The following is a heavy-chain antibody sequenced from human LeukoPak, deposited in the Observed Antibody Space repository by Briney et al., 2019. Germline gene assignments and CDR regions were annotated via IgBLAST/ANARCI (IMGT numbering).Heavy chain of an antibody. CDR3: ANDPAIPMLVNWFDP. V-gene: IGHV3-23*01. J-gene: IGHJ5*02. CDR1: GFTFSSYA. CDR2: ISGSGGST. D-gene: IGHD3-22*01. Sequence: GGSLRLSCAASGFTFSSYAMSWVRQAPGKGLEWVSAISGSGGSTYYEDSVKGRFTISRDNSKNKLYLQMNSLRAEDPAVYYCANDPAIPMLVNWFDPWGQGTLVTVSS.